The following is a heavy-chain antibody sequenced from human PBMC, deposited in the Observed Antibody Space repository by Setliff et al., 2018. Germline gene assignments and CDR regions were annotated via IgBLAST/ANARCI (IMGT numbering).Heavy chain of an antibody. CDR1: GGTFSSYA. CDR2: IIPIFGTA. V-gene: IGHV1-69*13. Sequence: GASVKVSCKASGGTFSSYAITWVRQAPGQGLEWMGGIIPIFGTAKYAQKFQGRVTITADQSTRTAYMELSSLRSEDTAVYYCAIPSSGNFYFDYWGQGTLVT. D-gene: IGHD1-26*01. J-gene: IGHJ4*02. CDR3: AIPSSGNFYFDY.